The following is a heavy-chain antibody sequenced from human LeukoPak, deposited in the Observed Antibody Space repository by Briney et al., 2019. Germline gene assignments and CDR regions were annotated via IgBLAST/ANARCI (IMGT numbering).Heavy chain of an antibody. CDR2: TNEAGSGQ. Sequence: GGSLRLSCTASGFTFSSHWMTWVRQAPGKGLEWVANTNEAGSGQNYVGSVKGRFTVSRDNAKNTLYLQVNNLRAEDTAVYYCARGPNSNWSGLDFWGQGTLLTVSS. CDR1: GFTFSSHW. J-gene: IGHJ4*02. V-gene: IGHV3-7*01. CDR3: ARGPNSNWSGLDF. D-gene: IGHD6-6*01.